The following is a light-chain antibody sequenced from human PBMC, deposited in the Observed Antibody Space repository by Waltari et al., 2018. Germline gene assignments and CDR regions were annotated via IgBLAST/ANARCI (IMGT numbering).Light chain of an antibody. J-gene: IGLJ3*02. CDR1: SSNIGGNI. Sequence: QSVLTQPPSASGTPGQRVTISCSGSSSNIGGNIVNWYRQVPGTAPKLLIHSNGRRPSGVPDRFSGSKSGPSASLAISGLQSEDEADYYCVAWDDTLSGMVFGGGTKLTVL. CDR3: VAWDDTLSGMV. V-gene: IGLV1-44*01. CDR2: SNG.